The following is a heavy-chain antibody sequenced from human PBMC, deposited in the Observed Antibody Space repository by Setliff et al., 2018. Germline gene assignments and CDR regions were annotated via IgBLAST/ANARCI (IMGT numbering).Heavy chain of an antibody. Sequence: LRLSCAASGFTFSSYAQHWVRQAPGKGLEWVAFIAHDGSNKFYADSVKGRFTISRDNAKNSLYLRLNSLRAEDTAVYYCASNPRKGRSGGYFYDDPYYYYMDVWGKGTTVTVSS. CDR1: GFTFSSYA. D-gene: IGHD1-26*01. J-gene: IGHJ6*03. CDR2: IAHDGSNK. CDR3: ASNPRKGRSGGYFYDDPYYYYMDV. V-gene: IGHV3-30*07.